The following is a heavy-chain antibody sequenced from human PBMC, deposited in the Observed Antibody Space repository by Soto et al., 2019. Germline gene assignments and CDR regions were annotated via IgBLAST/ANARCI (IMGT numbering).Heavy chain of an antibody. CDR1: GDSISSSSHY. D-gene: IGHD1-26*01. J-gene: IGHJ4*02. V-gene: IGHV4-39*01. CDR3: ARRRESLYGYFDY. CDR2: IYYSGGT. Sequence: ASETLSLTCTVSGDSISSSSHYWGWIRQPPGKGLEWIGSIYYSGGTYYNPSLKSRVTISVDTSKNQFSLKLRSVTAADTAVYYCARRRESLYGYFDYWGQGTLVTVSS.